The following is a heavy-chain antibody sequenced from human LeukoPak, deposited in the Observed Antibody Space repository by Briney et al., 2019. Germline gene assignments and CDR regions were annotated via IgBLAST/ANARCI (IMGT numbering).Heavy chain of an antibody. CDR1: GYTFTSYG. CDR3: ARKYYDILTGYSAYYYYYYMDV. J-gene: IGHJ6*03. CDR2: ISAYNGNT. D-gene: IGHD3-9*01. Sequence: ASVKVSCKASGYTFTSYGISWVRQAPRQGLEWMGWISAYNGNTNYAQKLQGRVTMTTDTSTSTAYMELRSLRSDDTAVYYCARKYYDILTGYSAYYYYYYMDVWGKGTTVTVSS. V-gene: IGHV1-18*01.